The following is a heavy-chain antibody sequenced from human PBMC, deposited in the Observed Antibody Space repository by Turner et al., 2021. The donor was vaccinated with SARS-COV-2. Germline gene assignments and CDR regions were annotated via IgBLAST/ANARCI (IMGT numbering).Heavy chain of an antibody. CDR1: ALTFSSYA. CDR3: AGLDQSIAAAAISGFDP. CDR2: ISRMLGRT. V-gene: IGHV1-69*04. D-gene: IGHD6-13*01. Sequence: VQSGAAVGKSGWSVTAGCKAAALTFSSYAISWVRQAPGQGLEWMARISRMLGRTNYAENVKGRFTITADKSKSTAYLELSSLRAEDETVVYCAGLDQSIAAAAISGFDPWGQGTLVTVSS. J-gene: IGHJ5*02.